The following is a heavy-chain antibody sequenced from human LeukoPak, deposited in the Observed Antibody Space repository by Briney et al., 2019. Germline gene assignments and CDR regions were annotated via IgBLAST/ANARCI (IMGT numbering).Heavy chain of an antibody. CDR2: IYYSGST. D-gene: IGHD2-15*01. Sequence: SETLSLTCSVSGGSISSYYWSWIRQPPGKGLEWIGYIYYSGSTNYNPSLKSRVTISVDTSKNQFSLILSSVTAADTAVYYCARGPQYCSDGSCYSYAFDIWGQGTMVTVSS. CDR1: GGSISSYY. J-gene: IGHJ3*02. CDR3: ARGPQYCSDGSCYSYAFDI. V-gene: IGHV4-59*01.